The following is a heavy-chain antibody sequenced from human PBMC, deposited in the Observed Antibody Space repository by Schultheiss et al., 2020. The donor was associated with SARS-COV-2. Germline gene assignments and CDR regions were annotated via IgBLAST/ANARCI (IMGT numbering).Heavy chain of an antibody. CDR2: ISYDGSNK. CDR3: AITVPTVINYFDY. J-gene: IGHJ4*02. Sequence: GGSLRLSCAASGLRFSTYAMHWVRQAPGKGPEWVAVISYDGSNKYYADSVKGRFTISRDNSKNTLYLQMNSLRAEDTAVYYCAITVPTVINYFDYWGQGTLVTVSS. D-gene: IGHD4-11*01. CDR1: GLRFSTYA. V-gene: IGHV3-30-3*01.